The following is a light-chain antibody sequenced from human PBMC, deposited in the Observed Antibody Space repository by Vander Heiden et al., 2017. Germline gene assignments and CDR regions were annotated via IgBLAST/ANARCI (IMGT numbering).Light chain of an antibody. CDR2: KAS. V-gene: IGKV1-5*03. CDR3: QQYNSYPIT. J-gene: IGKJ3*01. CDR1: QSISSW. Sequence: DIQMTQSPSTLSASVGNRVTITCRASQSISSWLAWYQQKPGKAPKLLNYKASNLESGVPSRCSGSGSGTEFTLTISSLQPDDFATYYCQQYNSYPITFGPGTKVDIK.